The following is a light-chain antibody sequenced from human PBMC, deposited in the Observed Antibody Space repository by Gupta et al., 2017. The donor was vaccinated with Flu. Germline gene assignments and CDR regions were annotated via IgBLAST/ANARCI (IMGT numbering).Light chain of an antibody. CDR1: QNIVNY. J-gene: IGKJ4*01. CDR3: QQYNTYPLS. Sequence: TITITCRASQNIVNYLGWFQQKPGKAPKSLIYAASTLENGVPSRFIGSGGGTDFTLTISSLQPEDFATYYCQQYNTYPLSFGAGTKVEIK. V-gene: IGKV1-16*01. CDR2: AAS.